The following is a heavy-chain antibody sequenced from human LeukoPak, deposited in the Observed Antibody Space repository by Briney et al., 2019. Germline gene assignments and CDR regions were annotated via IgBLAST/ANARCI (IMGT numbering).Heavy chain of an antibody. V-gene: IGHV3-15*01. CDR2: VKSKSAGETT. D-gene: IGHD3-10*01. CDR3: TLIQGWGSGSYYRDF. CDR1: GLSNNNDG. Sequence: GGPLRLSCAASGLSNNNDGMSGVRQAPGKALEGVPRVKSKSAGETTDYAAPVKGRFTISRDDSKNTLYLQMNSLKTEDTAVYYCTLIQGWGSGSYYRDFWGQGTLVTVSS. J-gene: IGHJ4*02.